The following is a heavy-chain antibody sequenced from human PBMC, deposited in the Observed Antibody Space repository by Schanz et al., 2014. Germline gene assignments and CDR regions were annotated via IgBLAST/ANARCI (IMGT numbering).Heavy chain of an antibody. V-gene: IGHV3-7*01. CDR3: ARVEGSSGSASSYRALNV. Sequence: EVQLVESGGGLVQPGGSLRLSCAASEFTFNTYCMSWVRQAPGKGLEWVASINQDGYDKHYVDSVEGRFTISRDNAKKSLYLQMNTLRAEDTAMYYCARVEGSSGSASSYRALNVWGQGTTVTGSS. CDR2: INQDGYDK. CDR1: EFTFNTYC. J-gene: IGHJ3*01. D-gene: IGHD3-10*01.